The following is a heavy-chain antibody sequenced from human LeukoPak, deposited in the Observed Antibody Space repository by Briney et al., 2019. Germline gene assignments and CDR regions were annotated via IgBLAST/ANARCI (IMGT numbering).Heavy chain of an antibody. CDR3: AREKGSGWYFFDS. V-gene: IGHV1-18*01. CDR2: ISGYKGNT. CDR1: GYIFTNHG. Sequence: GAAVNVSCKASGYIFTNHGISWVRQAPGQGLEWMGWISGYKGNTNYAEKVQGRVTMTADTSSTIVYMELRSLTSDDTAMYYCAREKGSGWYFFDSWGQGTPVSVS. J-gene: IGHJ4*02. D-gene: IGHD6-19*01.